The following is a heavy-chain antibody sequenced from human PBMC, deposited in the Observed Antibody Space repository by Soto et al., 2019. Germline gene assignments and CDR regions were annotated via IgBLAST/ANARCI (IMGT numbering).Heavy chain of an antibody. CDR3: ARVDDYYDRSGHYFTFFNY. CDR2: ISAFKGYT. V-gene: IGHV1-18*01. J-gene: IGHJ4*02. D-gene: IGHD3-22*01. CDR1: GYIFTSYG. Sequence: QVQLVQSGPEVKKPGASVKLSCKASGYIFTSYGIGWVRQAPGQGLEWMGWISAFKGYTKYPQRLEGRVTMTTDTPTSTAYMELRSLRSDDTAVYYCARVDDYYDRSGHYFTFFNYWGQGSLVTVSS.